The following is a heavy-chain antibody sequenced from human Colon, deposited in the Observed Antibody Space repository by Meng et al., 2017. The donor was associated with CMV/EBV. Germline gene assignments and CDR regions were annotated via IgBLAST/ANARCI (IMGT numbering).Heavy chain of an antibody. V-gene: IGHV3-23*01. D-gene: IGHD4-11*01. CDR1: GFTFSSYA. CDR2: VTDTTT. CDR3: AKRPSGSNPYYFDL. Sequence: GESLKISCAASGFTFSSYAMSWVRQAPGKGLEWVSTVTDTTTYYVDSVKGRFTISRDNSKNTLYLQMNSLRAEDTAVYYCAKRPSGSNPYYFDLWGQGSLVTVSS. J-gene: IGHJ4*02.